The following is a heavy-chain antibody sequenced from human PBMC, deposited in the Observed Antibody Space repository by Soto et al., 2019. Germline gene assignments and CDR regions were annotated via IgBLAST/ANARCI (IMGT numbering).Heavy chain of an antibody. Sequence: GGSLRLSCAASGFTFSSYAMSWVRQAPGKGLEWVSAISGSGCSTYYADSVKDLLTISRDNSKNKLYLQMNRLRAEETAVYYCAKGGYSYGSSPLFCQHWGHGNLVTVSS. CDR2: ISGSGCST. V-gene: IGHV3-23*01. J-gene: IGHJ1*01. CDR3: AKGGYSYGSSPLFCQH. D-gene: IGHD5-18*01. CDR1: GFTFSSYA.